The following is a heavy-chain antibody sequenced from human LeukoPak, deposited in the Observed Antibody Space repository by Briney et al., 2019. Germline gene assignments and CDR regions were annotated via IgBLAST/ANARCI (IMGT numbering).Heavy chain of an antibody. V-gene: IGHV3-7*01. J-gene: IGHJ6*03. CDR3: ARLGYCSGGTCYYYYYYYMDA. CDR2: IKQDGSEK. Sequence: PGGSLRLSCAASGFTFSNYWMSWVRQAPGKGLEWVANIKQDGSEKYYVDSVKGRFTISRDNAKNSLYLQMSSLRDEDTAVYYCARLGYCSGGTCYYYYYYYMDAWGKGTTVTVSS. D-gene: IGHD2-15*01. CDR1: GFTFSNYW.